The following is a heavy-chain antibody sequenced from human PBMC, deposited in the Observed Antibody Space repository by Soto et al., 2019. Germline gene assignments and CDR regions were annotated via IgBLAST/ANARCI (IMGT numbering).Heavy chain of an antibody. Sequence: QVQLQESGPGLVKPSQTLSLTCTVSGGSISTADHYWSWIRQPPGKGLEWIGYIYYTGSTHYNPSLKSRLFTSLDTSKNQFSLQLTSVTAADTAVYYCASLRSRWNIDYWGQGTLVTVSS. CDR1: GGSISTADHY. D-gene: IGHD6-13*01. V-gene: IGHV4-30-4*01. J-gene: IGHJ4*02. CDR2: IYYTGST. CDR3: ASLRSRWNIDY.